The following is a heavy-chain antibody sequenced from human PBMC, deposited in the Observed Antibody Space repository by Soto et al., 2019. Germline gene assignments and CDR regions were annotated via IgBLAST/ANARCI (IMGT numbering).Heavy chain of an antibody. CDR3: ATAGRGDYYYGMDV. Sequence: ASVKVSCKVSGYTLTELSMHWVRQAPGKGLEWMGGFDPEDGETIYAQKFQGRVTMTEDTSTDTAYMELSSLRSEDTAVYYCATAGRGDYYYGMDVWGQGTTVTVSS. CDR1: GYTLTELS. V-gene: IGHV1-24*01. CDR2: FDPEDGET. D-gene: IGHD1-26*01. J-gene: IGHJ6*02.